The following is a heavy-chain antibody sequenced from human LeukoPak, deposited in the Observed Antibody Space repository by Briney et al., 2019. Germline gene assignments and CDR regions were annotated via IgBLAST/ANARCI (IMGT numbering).Heavy chain of an antibody. CDR3: ARDRPQKNYVPRNDAFDI. V-gene: IGHV1-18*01. CDR2: ISAYNGNT. CDR1: GYTFTSYG. J-gene: IGHJ3*02. Sequence: ASVKVSCKASGYTFTSYGISWVRQAPGQGLERMGWISAYNGNTNYAQKLQGRVTMTTDTSTSTAYMELRSLRSDDTAVYYCARDRPQKNYVPRNDAFDIWGQGTMVTVSS. D-gene: IGHD3-16*01.